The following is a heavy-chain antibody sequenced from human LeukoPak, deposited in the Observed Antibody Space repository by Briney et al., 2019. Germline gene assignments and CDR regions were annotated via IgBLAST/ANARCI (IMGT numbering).Heavy chain of an antibody. J-gene: IGHJ6*03. CDR1: GDSIGTYY. CDR2: IYNSEST. CDR3: ARTPYYYYMDV. Sequence: SETLSLTCTVSGDSIGTYYWSWIRQPPGKGLEWIGYIYNSESTNYNPSLKSRLTISVDTSKNQFSLKLSSVTAADTAVYYCARTPYYYYMDVWGKGTTVTVSS. V-gene: IGHV4-59*01.